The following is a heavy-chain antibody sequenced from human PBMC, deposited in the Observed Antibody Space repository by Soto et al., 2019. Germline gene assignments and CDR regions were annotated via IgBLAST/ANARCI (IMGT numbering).Heavy chain of an antibody. Sequence: ASVKVSCKASGYTFTGYYMHWVRQAPGQGLEWMGWINPNSGGTNYAQKFQGWVTMTRDTSISTAYMELSRLRSDDTAVYYCARDVGPAVASNYYYGMDVWGQGTTVTVSS. CDR3: ARDVGPAVASNYYYGMDV. V-gene: IGHV1-2*04. CDR2: INPNSGGT. CDR1: GYTFTGYY. D-gene: IGHD6-19*01. J-gene: IGHJ6*02.